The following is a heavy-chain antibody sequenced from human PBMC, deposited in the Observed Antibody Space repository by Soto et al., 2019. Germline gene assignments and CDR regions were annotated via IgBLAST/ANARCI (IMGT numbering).Heavy chain of an antibody. V-gene: IGHV4-30-4*08. D-gene: IGHD6-19*01. CDR3: ARVYRDGLVPDDGYFDY. CDR1: GGSISGDYY. J-gene: IGHJ4*02. Sequence: SETLSLTCSVSGGSISGDYYWSWIRQSPEKGLEWIGYIYYSGSSYSNPALQSRLSMSLDTSKNQFSLKLRSVTAADTAVYYCARVYRDGLVPDDGYFDYWGQGTLVTVSS. CDR2: IYYSGSS.